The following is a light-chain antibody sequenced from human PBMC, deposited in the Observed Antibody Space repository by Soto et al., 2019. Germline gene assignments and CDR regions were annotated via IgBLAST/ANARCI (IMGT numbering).Light chain of an antibody. CDR2: AAS. J-gene: IGKJ1*01. CDR3: LQDYNSPRT. V-gene: IGKV1-6*01. CDR1: QDIRND. Sequence: AIPMTQSPSSLSASVGDRVTITCRASQDIRNDLGWYQQKPGKAPKLLIYAASSLQSGVPSRFSGSASGTAFTLTISTLQPEDFATYYCLQDYNSPRTFGQGTKVEIK.